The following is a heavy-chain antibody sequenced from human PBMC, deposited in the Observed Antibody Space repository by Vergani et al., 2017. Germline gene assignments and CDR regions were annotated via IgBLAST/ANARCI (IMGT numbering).Heavy chain of an antibody. D-gene: IGHD4-23*01. Sequence: QVQLVQSGAEVKKPGASVKVSCKASGYTFTSYGISWVRQAPGQGLEWKGWSSAYNGNTNYAKKLQGRDTMTTDTSTSTAYMELRSLRSDEAAAYYCTRDPYRGGPYPFDYWGQGTLVTVSS. V-gene: IGHV1-18*01. CDR2: SSAYNGNT. J-gene: IGHJ4*02. CDR3: TRDPYRGGPYPFDY. CDR1: GYTFTSYG.